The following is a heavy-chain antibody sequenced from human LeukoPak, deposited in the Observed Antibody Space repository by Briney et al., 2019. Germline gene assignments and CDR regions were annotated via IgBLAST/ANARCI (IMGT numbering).Heavy chain of an antibody. CDR1: GFTFSSYS. J-gene: IGHJ4*02. CDR3: ARGGDYGDYFDY. V-gene: IGHV3-21*01. CDR2: ISSSSSYI. Sequence: GGSLRLSCAASGFTFSSYSMNWVRQAPGRGLEWVSSISSSSSYIYYADSVKGRFTISRDNAKNSLYLQMNSLRAEDTAVCYCARGGDYGDYFDYWGQGTLVTVSS. D-gene: IGHD4-17*01.